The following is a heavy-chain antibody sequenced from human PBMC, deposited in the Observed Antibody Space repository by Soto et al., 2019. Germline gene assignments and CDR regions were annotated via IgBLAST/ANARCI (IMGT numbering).Heavy chain of an antibody. CDR3: ARETQVVVVAATPADYGMDV. CDR1: GYTFTGYC. Sequence: GASVKVSCKASGYTFTGYCMHWVRQAPGQGLEWMGWINPNSGGTNYAQKFQGRVTMTRDTSISTAYMELSRLRSDDTAVYYCARETQVVVVAATPADYGMDVWGQGTTVTVSS. CDR2: INPNSGGT. J-gene: IGHJ6*02. D-gene: IGHD2-15*01. V-gene: IGHV1-2*02.